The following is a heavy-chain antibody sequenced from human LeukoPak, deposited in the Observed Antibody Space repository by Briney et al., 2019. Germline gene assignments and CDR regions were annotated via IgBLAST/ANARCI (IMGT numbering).Heavy chain of an antibody. CDR2: ISSNGGST. CDR1: GFTFSSYA. CDR3: ARSPFAASNAFDI. V-gene: IGHV3-64*01. J-gene: IGHJ3*02. D-gene: IGHD3-16*01. Sequence: GGSLRLSCAASGFTFSSYAMHWVRQAPGKGLEYVSAISSNGGSTYYANSVKGRFTISRDNSKNTLYPQMGSLRAEDMAVYYCARSPFAASNAFDIWGQGTMVTVSS.